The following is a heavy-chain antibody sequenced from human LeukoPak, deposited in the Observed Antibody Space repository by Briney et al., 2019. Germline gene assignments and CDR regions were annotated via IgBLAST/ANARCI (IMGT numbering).Heavy chain of an antibody. CDR2: TYYRSKWYN. CDR3: ARGFGTTGWHTFDY. D-gene: IGHD6-19*01. V-gene: IGHV6-1*01. J-gene: IGHJ4*02. CDR1: GDSVSSKNGA. Sequence: SHTLSLTCVVSGDSVSSKNGAWNWIRQSPSRGLEWLGSTYYRSKWYNDYAESMEGRMTISQDTSKNQYSLHLNSVTPDDTAVYYCARGFGTTGWHTFDYWGQGTLVTVSS.